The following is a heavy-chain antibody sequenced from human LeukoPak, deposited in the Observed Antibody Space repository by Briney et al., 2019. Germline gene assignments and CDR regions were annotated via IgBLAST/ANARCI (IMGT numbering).Heavy chain of an antibody. CDR3: VKQGESYGDSVVDY. CDR1: GFTFCSYA. V-gene: IGHV3-23*01. CDR2: IRGSGGST. J-gene: IGHJ4*02. Sequence: PGGSLRLSCAASGFTFCSYAMSWVRQAPGEGLDWVSAIRGSGGSTHYADSVKGRFTISRDNSKNTLYLQMNSLRAEDTAVYYCVKQGESYGDSVVDYWGQGTLVTVSS. D-gene: IGHD4-17*01.